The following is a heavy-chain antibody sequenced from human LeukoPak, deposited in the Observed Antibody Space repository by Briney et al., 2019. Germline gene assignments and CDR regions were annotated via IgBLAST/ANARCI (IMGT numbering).Heavy chain of an antibody. CDR2: INPSGGST. J-gene: IGHJ4*02. CDR3: ARAVHYFDY. CDR1: GYSFTSYY. Sequence: GESLKISCKGSGYSFTSYYMHWVRQAPGQGLEWMGIINPSGGSTSYAQKFQGRVTMTRDTSTSTVYMELSSLRSEDTAVYYCARAVHYFDYWGQGTLVTVSS. V-gene: IGHV1-46*01.